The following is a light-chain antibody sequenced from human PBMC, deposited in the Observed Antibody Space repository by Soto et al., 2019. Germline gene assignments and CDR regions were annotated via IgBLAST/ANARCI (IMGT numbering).Light chain of an antibody. CDR2: AAS. J-gene: IGKJ4*01. CDR3: QQSYSTPPLT. Sequence: DLQMTQSPSSLSASVGDRVTITCRASQSISSYLNWYQQKPGKATKLLIYAASSLQSGVPSRFSGSGSGTDFALTISSLQPEDFATYYCQQSYSTPPLTFGGGTKVEIK. CDR1: QSISSY. V-gene: IGKV1-39*01.